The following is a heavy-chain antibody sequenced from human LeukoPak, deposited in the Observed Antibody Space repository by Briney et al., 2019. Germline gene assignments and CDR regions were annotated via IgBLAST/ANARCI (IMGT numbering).Heavy chain of an antibody. V-gene: IGHV3-30-3*01. Sequence: GGSLILSCAASGFTFSNAWMSWVRQAPGKGLEWVAVISYDGSNKYYADSVKGRFTISRDNSKNTLYLQMNSLRAEDTAVYYCAREIAAAGTVAPYYYGMDVWGQGTTVTVSS. J-gene: IGHJ6*02. CDR3: AREIAAAGTVAPYYYGMDV. CDR2: ISYDGSNK. D-gene: IGHD6-13*01. CDR1: GFTFSNAW.